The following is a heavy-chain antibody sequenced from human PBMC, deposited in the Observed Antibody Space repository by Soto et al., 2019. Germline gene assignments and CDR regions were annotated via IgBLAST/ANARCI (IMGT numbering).Heavy chain of an antibody. D-gene: IGHD3-22*01. V-gene: IGHV3-23*01. CDR3: AKRRGGITMIVVATEGDAFDI. J-gene: IGHJ3*02. Sequence: GGSLRLSCAASGFTFSSYAMSWVRQAPGKGLEWVSAISGSGGSTYYADSVKGRFTISRDNSKNTLYLQMNSLRAEDTAVYYCAKRRGGITMIVVATEGDAFDIWGQGTMVTVSS. CDR2: ISGSGGST. CDR1: GFTFSSYA.